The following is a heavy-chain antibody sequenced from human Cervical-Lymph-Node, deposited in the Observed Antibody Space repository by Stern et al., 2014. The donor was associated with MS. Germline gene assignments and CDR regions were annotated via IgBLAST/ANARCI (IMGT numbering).Heavy chain of an antibody. CDR3: ARDLRRDGDTGGFDY. CDR2: IYTSGST. V-gene: IGHV4-61*02. CDR1: GGSISSGSYY. J-gene: IGHJ4*02. Sequence: QLQLQESGPGLVKPSQTLSLTCTVSGGSISSGSYYWSWIRQPAGKGLEWIGRIYTSGSTNYTPSLKSRVPISLDTSKNQFSRKLSSVTAADTAVYYCARDLRRDGDTGGFDYWGQGTLVTVSS. D-gene: IGHD4-17*01.